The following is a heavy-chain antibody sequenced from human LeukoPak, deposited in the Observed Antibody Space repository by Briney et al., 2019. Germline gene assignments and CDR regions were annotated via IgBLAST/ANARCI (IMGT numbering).Heavy chain of an antibody. V-gene: IGHV4-39*07. CDR3: ACKSGARNRRDY. CDR1: GGSISSSSYY. J-gene: IGHJ4*02. CDR2: IYYSGNT. D-gene: IGHD3-3*01. Sequence: PSETLSLTCTVSGGSISSSSYYWGWIRQPPGKGLEWIGSIYYSGNTYYNPSLKSRVTISVDTSKNQFSLKLSSVTAADTAIYYCACKSGARNRRDYWGQGTLITVSS.